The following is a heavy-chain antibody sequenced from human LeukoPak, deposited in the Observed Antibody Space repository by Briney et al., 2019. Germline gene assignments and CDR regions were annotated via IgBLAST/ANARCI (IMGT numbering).Heavy chain of an antibody. V-gene: IGHV1-69*05. D-gene: IGHD3-22*01. CDR2: IIPIFGTA. CDR3: ARNGYYDSSGYYYPFDY. J-gene: IGHJ4*01. CDR1: GGTFSSYA. Sequence: GSSVKVSCKASGGTFSSYAISWVRQAPGQALEWMGGIIPIFGTANYAQKFQGRVTITTDESTSTAYMELSSLRAEDTAVYYCARNGYYDSSGYYYPFDYWGHGTLVTVS.